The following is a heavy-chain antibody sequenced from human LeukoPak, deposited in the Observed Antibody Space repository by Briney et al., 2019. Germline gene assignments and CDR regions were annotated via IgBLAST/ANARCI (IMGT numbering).Heavy chain of an antibody. D-gene: IGHD2-2*01. CDR2: VSSSSSTI. J-gene: IGHJ4*02. V-gene: IGHV3-48*01. CDR3: ARDYCSSTSCFPDY. CDR1: GFSFSSYS. Sequence: GGSLRLSCAASGFSFSSYSMNWVRQAPGKGLEWVSYVSSSSSTIYYADSGKGRFTISRDNAKNSLYLQMISLRAEDTAVYYCARDYCSSTSCFPDYWGQGTLVTVSS.